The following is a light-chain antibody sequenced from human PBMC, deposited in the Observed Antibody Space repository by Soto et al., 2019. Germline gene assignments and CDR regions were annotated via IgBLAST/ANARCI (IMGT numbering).Light chain of an antibody. CDR2: KAS. J-gene: IGKJ5*01. CDR1: QSISSW. Sequence: DIQMTQSPSTLSASVGDRVTITCRASQSISSWLAWYQQKPGKAPKLLIYKASSLESGVPSRFSGSGSGTEFTLTISSLQPDDFATYYCRQYNSYPITVGQGTRLENK. V-gene: IGKV1-5*03. CDR3: RQYNSYPIT.